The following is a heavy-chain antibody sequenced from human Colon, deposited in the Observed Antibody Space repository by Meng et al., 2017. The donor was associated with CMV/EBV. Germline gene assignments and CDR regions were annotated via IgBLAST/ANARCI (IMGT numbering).Heavy chain of an antibody. Sequence: QVQLVQSGVEVKTPGXSVQVSCXASGYTFTTYGITWVRQAPGQGLEWMGWISAYNGDTNYAQKLQGRVTMTTDTSTSTAYMELRSLTSDDTAVYYCARAHPRIFWSGYPDDYWGQGTLVTVSS. J-gene: IGHJ4*02. CDR1: GYTFTTYG. V-gene: IGHV1-18*01. CDR3: ARAHPRIFWSGYPDDY. D-gene: IGHD3-3*01. CDR2: ISAYNGDT.